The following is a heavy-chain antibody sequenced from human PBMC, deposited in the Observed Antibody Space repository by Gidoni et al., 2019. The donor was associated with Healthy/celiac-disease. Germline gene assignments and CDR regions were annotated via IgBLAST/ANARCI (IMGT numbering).Heavy chain of an antibody. D-gene: IGHD1-26*01. CDR1: GYTLTSLS. CDR2: FDPEDGET. CDR3: ATTQWEILLLRSHYFDY. Sequence: QVHLVQSGSDMKKPGASVQVSCKFSGYTLTSLSMHLVRQAPGKGLEWMGGFDPEDGETIYAQKFQGRVTMTEDTSTDTAYMELSSLRSEDTAVYYCATTQWEILLLRSHYFDYWGQGTLVTVSS. V-gene: IGHV1-24*01. J-gene: IGHJ4*02.